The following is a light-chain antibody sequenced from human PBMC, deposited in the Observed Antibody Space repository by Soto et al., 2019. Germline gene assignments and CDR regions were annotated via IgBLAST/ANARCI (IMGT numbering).Light chain of an antibody. CDR1: QSVSSY. CDR2: DAS. J-gene: IGKJ4*02. CDR3: QQRRNWPPLT. V-gene: IGKV3-11*01. Sequence: EIVLTQSPATLSLSPGERATLSCRASQSVSSYLAWYQQKPGQAPRLLIYDASNRATGIPARFSGSGSGTDFTLTISRLENEDFAVYYCQQRRNWPPLTFGGATKLDIK.